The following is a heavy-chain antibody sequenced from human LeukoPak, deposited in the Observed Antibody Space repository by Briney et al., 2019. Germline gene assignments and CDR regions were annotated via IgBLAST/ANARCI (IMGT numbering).Heavy chain of an antibody. Sequence: GGSLRLSCAASGFTFSSYWMSWVRQAPGKGLDWVANIKQDGSEKYYVDSVKGRFTISRDNAKNSLYLQMNSLRAEDTAVYYCARFHPSDIVVVPAAIGGFFDYWGQGTLVTVSS. CDR2: IKQDGSEK. J-gene: IGHJ4*02. CDR3: ARFHPSDIVVVPAAIGGFFDY. D-gene: IGHD2-2*02. V-gene: IGHV3-7*01. CDR1: GFTFSSYW.